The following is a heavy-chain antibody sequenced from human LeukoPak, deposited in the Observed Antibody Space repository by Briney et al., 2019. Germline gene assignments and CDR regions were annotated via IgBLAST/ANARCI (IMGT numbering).Heavy chain of an antibody. CDR3: AKAGNYYGSGSPRPYYYGMDV. CDR2: ISGSGGST. V-gene: IGHV3-23*01. D-gene: IGHD3-10*01. Sequence: GGSLRLSCAASGFTFSSYAMSWVRQAPGKGLEWVSAISGSGGSTYYADSVKGRFTISRDNSKNTLYLQMNSLRAEDTAVYYCAKAGNYYGSGSPRPYYYGMDVWDKGTTVTVSS. J-gene: IGHJ6*04. CDR1: GFTFSSYA.